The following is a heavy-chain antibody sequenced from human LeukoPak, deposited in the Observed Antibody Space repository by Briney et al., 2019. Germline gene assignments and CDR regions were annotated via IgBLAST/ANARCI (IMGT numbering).Heavy chain of an antibody. J-gene: IGHJ6*02. CDR1: GFTFSSYE. CDR3: ARDRNDYYGMDV. Sequence: TGGSLRLSCAASGFTFSSYEMNWVRQAPGKGLEWVSYISSSGSTIYYADSVKGRFTISRDNAKNSLYLQMNSLRAEDTAVYYCARDRNDYYGMDVWGQGTTVTVPS. V-gene: IGHV3-48*03. CDR2: ISSSGSTI. D-gene: IGHD2-8*01.